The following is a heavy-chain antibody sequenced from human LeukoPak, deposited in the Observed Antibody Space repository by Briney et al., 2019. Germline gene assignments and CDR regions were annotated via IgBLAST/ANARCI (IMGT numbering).Heavy chain of an antibody. Sequence: PGGSLRLSCAVSGITLSNYGMSWVRQAPGKGLEWVAGISGSGGGTYYADSVKGRFIISRDNPKNTLYLQMNGLRAEDTAVYFCAKRGVVIRVILVGFHKEAYYFDSWGQGALVTVSS. CDR1: GITLSNYG. CDR3: AKRGVVIRVILVGFHKEAYYFDS. D-gene: IGHD3-22*01. J-gene: IGHJ4*02. CDR2: ISGSGGGT. V-gene: IGHV3-23*01.